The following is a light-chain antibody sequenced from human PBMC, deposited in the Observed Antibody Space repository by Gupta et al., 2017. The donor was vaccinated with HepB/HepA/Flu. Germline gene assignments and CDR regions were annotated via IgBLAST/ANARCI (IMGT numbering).Light chain of an antibody. CDR2: DAS. CDR3: QQNNTRPYT. Sequence: DIQMTQSPSSLSASVGDRVTISCQASHYIYKYLNWYQQRPGKGPDLLIYDASNLETGVPSRFSGSGSGTDFTLTISSLQPEDFATYYCQQNNTRPYTFGQGTQMEI. CDR1: HYIYKY. J-gene: IGKJ2*01. V-gene: IGKV1-33*01.